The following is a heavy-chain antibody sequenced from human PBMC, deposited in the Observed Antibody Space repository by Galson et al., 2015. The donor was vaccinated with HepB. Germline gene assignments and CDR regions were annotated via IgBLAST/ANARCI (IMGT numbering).Heavy chain of an antibody. CDR2: MNPNSGNT. Sequence: SVKVSCKASGYTFTSYDINWVRQATGQGLEWMGWMNPNSGNTGYAQKFQGRVTTTRNTSISTAYMELSSLSSEDTAVYYCARGYSSGWYRYYYYSGMDVWGQGTTVTVSS. CDR3: ARGYSSGWYRYYYYSGMDV. J-gene: IGHJ6*02. CDR1: GYTFTSYD. V-gene: IGHV1-8*01. D-gene: IGHD6-19*01.